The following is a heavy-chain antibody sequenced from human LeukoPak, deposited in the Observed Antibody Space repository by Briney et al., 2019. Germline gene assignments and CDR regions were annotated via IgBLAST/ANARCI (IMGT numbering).Heavy chain of an antibody. CDR1: GYTFTSYD. CDR3: AREGSSSTWAMNFDY. J-gene: IGHJ4*02. CDR2: MNPNSGNT. D-gene: IGHD6-13*01. Sequence: GASVKVSCKASGYTFTSYDINWVRQATGQGLEWMGWMNPNSGNTGYAQKFQGRVTMTRDTSISTAYMELSRLRSDDTAVYYCAREGSSSTWAMNFDYWGQGSLVTVSS. V-gene: IGHV1-8*02.